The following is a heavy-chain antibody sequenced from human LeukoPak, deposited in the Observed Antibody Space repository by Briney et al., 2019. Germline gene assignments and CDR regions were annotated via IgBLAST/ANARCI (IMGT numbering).Heavy chain of an antibody. D-gene: IGHD1-14*01. V-gene: IGHV1-18*01. Sequence: ASLKVSCKASGYTFTNYAISWVRQAPGQGLEWMGCIRTYNGETNYAQTIQGRVTLTTDTSSSTAYMELRSLRSDDTAVYYCARERIRTPYYGMDVWGQGTTVTVAS. CDR3: ARERIRTPYYGMDV. J-gene: IGHJ6*02. CDR1: GYTFTNYA. CDR2: IRTYNGET.